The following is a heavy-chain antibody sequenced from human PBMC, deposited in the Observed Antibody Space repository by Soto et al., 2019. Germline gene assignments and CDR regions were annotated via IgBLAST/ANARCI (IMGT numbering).Heavy chain of an antibody. D-gene: IGHD3-22*01. Sequence: QVQLVQSGAKVKKPGSSVKVSCQASGGTFSSYAISWVRQSPGQGLEWMGGLIPIFGTANYAQKFQGRVTITADDFTSTAYMDLSSLRSEDTAVYYCARGDYYESSMSLDMWGQGTMLTVSS. J-gene: IGHJ3*02. CDR1: GGTFSSYA. CDR2: LIPIFGTA. V-gene: IGHV1-69*01. CDR3: ARGDYYESSMSLDM.